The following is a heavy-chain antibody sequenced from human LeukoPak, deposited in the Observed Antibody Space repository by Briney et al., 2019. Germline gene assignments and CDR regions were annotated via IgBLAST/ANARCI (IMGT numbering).Heavy chain of an antibody. Sequence: GSLRLSCVASGFTCSSFWRSWVRPTPGKGRVGGANIDQGGSATYYGGFVEGRFTISRDNAKNSMYLQMNSLRAEDTAVYYCARSPDIGTVDFWGQGALVTVSS. CDR1: GFTCSSFW. J-gene: IGHJ4*02. CDR2: IDQGGSAT. V-gene: IGHV3-7*01. D-gene: IGHD1-1*01. CDR3: ARSPDIGTVDF.